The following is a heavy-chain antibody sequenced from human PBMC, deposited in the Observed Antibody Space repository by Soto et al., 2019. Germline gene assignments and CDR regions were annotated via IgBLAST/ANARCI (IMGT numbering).Heavy chain of an antibody. CDR2: IKSKIDGGTT. CDR3: TTDSYSPMIVVRFDY. Sequence: GESLKISCAASGFTFTNAWINWVRQAPGKGLEWVGRIKSKIDGGTTDFAAPVKGRFAISRDDSQNMVYLQMTSLKIEDTAVYFCTTDSYSPMIVVRFDYWVHGTLVTVSS. V-gene: IGHV3-15*07. J-gene: IGHJ4*01. CDR1: GFTFTNAW. D-gene: IGHD3-22*01.